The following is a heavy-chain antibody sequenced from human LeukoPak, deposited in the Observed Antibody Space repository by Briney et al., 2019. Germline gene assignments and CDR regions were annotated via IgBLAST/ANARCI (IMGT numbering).Heavy chain of an antibody. CDR1: GGSISSGGYS. Sequence: SETLSLTCAVSGGSISSGGYSWSWIRQPPGKGLEWIGYIYYSGSTYYNPSLKSRVTISVDTSKNQFSLKLSSVTAADTAVYYCAREVEGYYYDSSGYHGAFDIWGQGTMVTVSS. V-gene: IGHV4-30-4*01. J-gene: IGHJ3*02. CDR3: AREVEGYYYDSSGYHGAFDI. CDR2: IYYSGST. D-gene: IGHD3-22*01.